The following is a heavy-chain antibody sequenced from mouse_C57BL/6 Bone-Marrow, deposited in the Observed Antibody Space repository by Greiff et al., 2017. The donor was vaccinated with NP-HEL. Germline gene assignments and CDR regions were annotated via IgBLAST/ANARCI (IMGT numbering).Heavy chain of an antibody. Sequence: QVQLQQSGAELARPGASVKLSCKASGYTFTSYGISWVKQRPGQGLEWIGEIYPRSGNTYYNEKFKGKATLTADKSSSTAYMELRSLTSEDSAVYVCAREDYYGSSHWYFDVWGTGTTVTVSS. CDR2: IYPRSGNT. J-gene: IGHJ1*03. CDR3: AREDYYGSSHWYFDV. CDR1: GYTFTSYG. D-gene: IGHD1-1*01. V-gene: IGHV1-81*01.